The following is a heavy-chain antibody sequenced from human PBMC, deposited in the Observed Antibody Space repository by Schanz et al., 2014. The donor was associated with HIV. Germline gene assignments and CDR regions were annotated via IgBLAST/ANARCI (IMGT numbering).Heavy chain of an antibody. V-gene: IGHV3-53*01. CDR2: IYSGGST. Sequence: EVQLVESGGGLIQPGGSLRLSCAASGFTVSSNYMSWVRQAPGRGLEWVSFIYSGGSTYYADSVKGRFTISRDYSKNTLYLQMNSLRAEDTAVYFCARVGGWGAFDIWGQGTTVTVSS. J-gene: IGHJ3*02. CDR3: ARVGGWGAFDI. CDR1: GFTVSSNY. D-gene: IGHD3-10*01.